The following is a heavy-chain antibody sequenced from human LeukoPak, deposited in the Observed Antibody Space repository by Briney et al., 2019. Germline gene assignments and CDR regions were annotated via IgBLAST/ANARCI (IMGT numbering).Heavy chain of an antibody. J-gene: IGHJ4*02. V-gene: IGHV3-30-3*01. D-gene: IGHD5-18*01. CDR3: ARDRDTAMATGYFDY. CDR1: GFTFSSYA. CDR2: ISYDGSNK. Sequence: GGSLRLSCAASGFTFSSYAMHWVRQAPGKGLEWVAVISYDGSNKYYADSVKGRFTISRDNSKNTLYLQMNSLRAEDTAVYYCARDRDTAMATGYFDYWGQGTLVTVSS.